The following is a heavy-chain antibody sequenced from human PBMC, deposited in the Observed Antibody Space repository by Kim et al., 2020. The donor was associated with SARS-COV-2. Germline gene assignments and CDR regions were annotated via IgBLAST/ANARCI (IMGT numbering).Heavy chain of an antibody. V-gene: IGHV1-46*01. Sequence: ASVKVSCKASGYTFTSYYMHWVRQAPGQGLEWMGIINPSGGSTSYAQKFQGRVTMTRDTSTSTVYMGLGSLRSEDTAVYYCARDPGSGADFWCGTYYYYYMDVWGKGTPVTVSS. CDR3: ARDPGSGADFWCGTYYYYYMDV. CDR1: GYTFTSYY. CDR2: INPSGGST. J-gene: IGHJ6*03. D-gene: IGHD3-3*01.